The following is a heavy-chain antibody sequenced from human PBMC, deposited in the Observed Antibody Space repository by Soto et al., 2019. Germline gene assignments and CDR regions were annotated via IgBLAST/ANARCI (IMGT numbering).Heavy chain of an antibody. V-gene: IGHV4-4*07. CDR3: ARETGENWTYEAH. Sequence: SETLSLTCRVSGAYISDFSWSWIRQPAGKGLEWIGRITSNGNTQKNPSFKSRVTMSIDTSRNHFFLNLQSATAADTALYYCARETGENWTYEAHWGPGTLVTVSS. D-gene: IGHD1-7*01. J-gene: IGHJ1*01. CDR2: ITSNGNT. CDR1: GAYISDFS.